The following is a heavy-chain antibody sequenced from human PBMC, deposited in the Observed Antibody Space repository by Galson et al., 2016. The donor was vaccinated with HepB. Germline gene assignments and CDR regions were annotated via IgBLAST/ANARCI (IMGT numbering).Heavy chain of an antibody. V-gene: IGHV3-23*01. Sequence: SLRLSCAASGFNFDNYAMGWVRQAPGKGLEWVSSISGSGESTFYTDSVRGRFTVSRDKSKNTLCLHMIGLRAEDTALYYCAKDRSVVVIPYFDSWGQGTLVSVSS. CDR1: GFNFDNYA. D-gene: IGHD2-21*01. CDR3: AKDRSVVVIPYFDS. J-gene: IGHJ4*02. CDR2: ISGSGEST.